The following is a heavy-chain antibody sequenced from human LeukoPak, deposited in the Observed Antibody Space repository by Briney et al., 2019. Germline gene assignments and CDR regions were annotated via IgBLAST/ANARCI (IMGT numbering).Heavy chain of an antibody. CDR1: GGSISSSSYY. CDR2: IYYSGST. J-gene: IGHJ4*02. D-gene: IGHD3-9*01. V-gene: IGHV4-61*05. CDR3: ASSYDILTGYYKD. Sequence: AETLSLTCTVSGGSISSSSYYWGWLRQPPGKGLEWIGYIYYSGSTNYNPSLKSRVTISVDTSKNQFSLKLSSVTAADTAVYYCASSYDILTGYYKDWGQGTLVTVSS.